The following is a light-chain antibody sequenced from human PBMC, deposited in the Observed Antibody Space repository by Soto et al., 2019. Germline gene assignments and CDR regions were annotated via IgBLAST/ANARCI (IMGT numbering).Light chain of an antibody. CDR2: DAS. CDR1: QSVGRS. V-gene: IGKV1-12*01. CDR3: QQAHTLPLT. Sequence: DIQMTQSPSSVSASVGERVTITCRASQSVGRSLVWYQQKPGKAPTLLISDASTLQSGVPSRFIGGGSETDFTLTLSNLQPEDSATYFCQQAHTLPLTFGGGTKVEI. J-gene: IGKJ4*01.